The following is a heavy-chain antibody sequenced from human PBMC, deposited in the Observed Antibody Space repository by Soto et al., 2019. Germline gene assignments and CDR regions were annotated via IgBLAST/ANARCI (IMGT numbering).Heavy chain of an antibody. J-gene: IGHJ6*02. CDR1: GHNFSTFW. V-gene: IGHV5-10-1*01. CDR2: IDPTDSYT. CDR3: ARFYYHDRGGPRTFTYFYQDMDV. D-gene: IGHD3-22*01. Sequence: DVQLGQSGAEVKKPGESLRISCKGSGHNFSTFWITWVRQMPGTGLEWMGRIDPTDSYTDYNPSLQGHVTMSVDKSASTAYLQWSSLEASDTAIYYCARFYYHDRGGPRTFTYFYQDMDVWGQGTTVIVS.